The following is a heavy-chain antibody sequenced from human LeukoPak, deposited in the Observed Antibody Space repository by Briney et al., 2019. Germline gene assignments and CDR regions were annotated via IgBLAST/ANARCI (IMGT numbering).Heavy chain of an antibody. CDR1: GGTFSSYA. D-gene: IGHD3-10*01. Sequence: SVKVSCKASGGTFSSYAISWVRQAPGQGLEWMGRIIPIFGTANYAQKFQGRVTITTDESTSTAYMEPSSLRSEDTAVYYCARELGYWFDPWGQGTLVTVSS. CDR3: ARELGYWFDP. V-gene: IGHV1-69*05. CDR2: IIPIFGTA. J-gene: IGHJ5*02.